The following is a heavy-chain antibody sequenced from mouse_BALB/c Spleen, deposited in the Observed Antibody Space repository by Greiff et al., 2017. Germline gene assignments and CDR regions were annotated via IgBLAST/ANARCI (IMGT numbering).Heavy chain of an antibody. CDR3: TRDGNYWFAY. Sequence: QVQLQQPGAELVKPGASVKLSCKASGYTFTSYYMYWVKQRPGQGLEWIGGINPSNGGTNFNEKFKSKATLTVDKSSSTAYMQLSSLTSEDSAVYYCTRDGNYWFAYWGQGTLVTFSA. V-gene: IGHV1S81*02. CDR1: GYTFTSYY. D-gene: IGHD2-1*01. J-gene: IGHJ3*01. CDR2: INPSNGGT.